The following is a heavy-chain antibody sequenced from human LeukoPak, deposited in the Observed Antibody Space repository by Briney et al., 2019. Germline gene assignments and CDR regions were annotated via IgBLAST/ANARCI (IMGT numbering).Heavy chain of an antibody. V-gene: IGHV4-39*07. J-gene: IGHJ3*02. Sequence: SKTLSLTCTVSGGSISSSSYYWGWIRQPPGKGLQWIGSIYYSGSTYYNPSLKSRVTISVDTSKNQFSLKLSSVTAADTAVYYCARQKCTSTSCLTKNAFDIWGQGTMVTVSS. CDR2: IYYSGST. CDR1: GGSISSSSYY. D-gene: IGHD2-2*01. CDR3: ARQKCTSTSCLTKNAFDI.